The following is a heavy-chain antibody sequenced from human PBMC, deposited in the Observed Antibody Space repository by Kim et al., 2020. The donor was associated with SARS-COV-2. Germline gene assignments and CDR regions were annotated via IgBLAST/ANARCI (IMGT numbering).Heavy chain of an antibody. CDR3: ARGGAYYDILTGYSQFAY. CDR2: INHSGST. D-gene: IGHD3-9*01. V-gene: IGHV4-34*01. J-gene: IGHJ4*02. CDR1: GGYFSGYY. Sequence: SETLSLTCAVYGGYFSGYYWSWIRQPPGKGLEWIGEINHSGSTNYNPSLKSRVTISVDTSKNQFSLKLSSVTAADTAVYYCARGGAYYDILTGYSQFAYWGQGTLVTVSS.